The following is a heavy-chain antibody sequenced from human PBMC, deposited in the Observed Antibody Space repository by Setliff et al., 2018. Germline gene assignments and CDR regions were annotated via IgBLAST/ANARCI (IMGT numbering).Heavy chain of an antibody. D-gene: IGHD3-22*01. CDR2: INPGNGNT. CDR3: ARDKGYDSSGYYFYYYYYMDV. Sequence: ASVKVSCKASGYTFTDYAMHWARQAPGQRLECMGWINPGNGNTKYSQKFQGRVTITRDTSASTAYMELSSLRSEDTAVYYCARDKGYDSSGYYFYYYYYMDVWGRGTTVTVSS. V-gene: IGHV1-3*01. J-gene: IGHJ6*03. CDR1: GYTFTDYA.